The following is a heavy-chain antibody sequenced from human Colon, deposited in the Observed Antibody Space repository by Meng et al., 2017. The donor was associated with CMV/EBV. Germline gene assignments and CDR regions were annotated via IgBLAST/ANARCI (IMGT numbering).Heavy chain of an antibody. J-gene: IGHJ4*02. V-gene: IGHV4-59*01. D-gene: IGHD3-10*01. CDR1: GGSISNFY. Sequence: SETLSLTCTVSGGSISNFYWSWIRQPPGKGLEWIGYIYYSGTTNYNPSLQSRVTISVDTSKNQFSLKLSSVTAADTAVYYCARAVVRGVTTPYYFDYWGQGTLVTVSS. CDR2: IYYSGTT. CDR3: ARAVVRGVTTPYYFDY.